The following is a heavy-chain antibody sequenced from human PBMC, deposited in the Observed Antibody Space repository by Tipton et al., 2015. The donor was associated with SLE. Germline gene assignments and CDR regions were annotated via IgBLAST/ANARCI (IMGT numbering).Heavy chain of an antibody. Sequence: TLSLTCAVSGYSISSGYYWGWIRQPPGKEPEWIGSIYYSGSTYYTPSLKSRVTTSVDTSKNQFSLSLYSVTVEDTAVYYCARQGTGFGSGRDDYWGQGILVTVSP. D-gene: IGHD1-14*01. V-gene: IGHV4-38-2*01. CDR1: GYSISSGYY. CDR3: ARQGTGFGSGRDDY. CDR2: IYYSGST. J-gene: IGHJ4*02.